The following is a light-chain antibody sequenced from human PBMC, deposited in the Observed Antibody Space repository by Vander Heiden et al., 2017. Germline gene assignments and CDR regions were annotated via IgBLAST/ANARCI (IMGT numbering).Light chain of an antibody. Sequence: DIKMPQSPSSLSASVGDRVTITCRASQDIGNYLAWFQQKPGKPPKSLIYHTSNLQSGVPSKFSGSGSGTDFTLTISSLQPEDFATYYCLQYNSYPLTFGGGTEVEIK. CDR2: HTS. CDR3: LQYNSYPLT. CDR1: QDIGNY. V-gene: IGKV1-16*02. J-gene: IGKJ4*01.